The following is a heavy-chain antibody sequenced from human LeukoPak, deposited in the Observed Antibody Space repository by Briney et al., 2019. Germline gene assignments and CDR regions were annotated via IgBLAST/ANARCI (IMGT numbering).Heavy chain of an antibody. D-gene: IGHD6-19*01. CDR3: AKDGDSSSGHCDY. J-gene: IGHJ4*02. CDR2: IIPMLGLA. CDR1: GITFSSYA. V-gene: IGHV1-69*04. Sequence: SVKVSCKTSGITFSSYAMSWVRQAPGQGLEWMGRIIPMLGLADYAQKFQGRVTITADTSTRTVYMELTSLTSEDTAVYYCAKDGDSSSGHCDYWGQGTLVTVSS.